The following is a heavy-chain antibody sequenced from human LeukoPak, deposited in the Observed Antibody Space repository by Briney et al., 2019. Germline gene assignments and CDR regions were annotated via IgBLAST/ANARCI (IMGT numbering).Heavy chain of an antibody. V-gene: IGHV4-39*01. CDR1: GGSVSSSSYY. J-gene: IGHJ4*02. Sequence: SETLSLTCTVSGGSVSSSSYYWGWIRQPPMKGLEWIGSIYYSGSTEYNLSLKSRVTISVDTSRNQFSLKLSSVTAADTAVYYCARHRASSRGGSGYSQGGFDYWGQGTLVTVSS. CDR3: ARHRASSRGGSGYSQGGFDY. CDR2: IYYSGST. D-gene: IGHD3-22*01.